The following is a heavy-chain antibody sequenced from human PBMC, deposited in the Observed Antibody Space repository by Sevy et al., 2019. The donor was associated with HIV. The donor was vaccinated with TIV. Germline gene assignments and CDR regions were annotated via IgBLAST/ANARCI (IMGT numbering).Heavy chain of an antibody. J-gene: IGHJ4*02. D-gene: IGHD6-19*01. V-gene: IGHV3-21*01. CDR3: ARAGYSSGWANHDFDY. Sequence: GGSLRLSCAASGFTFSSYRMNWVRQAPGKGLEWVSSISSSSSYIYYADSVKGRFTISRDNAKNSLYLQMNSLRAEDTAVYYCARAGYSSGWANHDFDYWGQGTLVTVSS. CDR1: GFTFSSYR. CDR2: ISSSSSYI.